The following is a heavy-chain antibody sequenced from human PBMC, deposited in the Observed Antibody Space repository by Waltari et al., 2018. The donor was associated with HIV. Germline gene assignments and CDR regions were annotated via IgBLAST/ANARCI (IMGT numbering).Heavy chain of an antibody. CDR3: ARRGYCTNGVCPLDAFDI. CDR1: GYTFTSYD. Sequence: QVQLVQSGAEVKKPGASVKVSCKASGYTFTSYDINWVRQATGQGLEWMGWMNHNSGNTGYAQKFQGRVTMTRNTSISTAYMELSSLRSEDTAVYYCARRGYCTNGVCPLDAFDIWGQGTMVTVSS. V-gene: IGHV1-8*01. D-gene: IGHD2-8*01. CDR2: MNHNSGNT. J-gene: IGHJ3*02.